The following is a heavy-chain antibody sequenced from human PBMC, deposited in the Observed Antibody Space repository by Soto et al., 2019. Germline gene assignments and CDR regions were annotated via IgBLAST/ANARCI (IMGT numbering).Heavy chain of an antibody. V-gene: IGHV4-34*01. D-gene: IGHD6-13*01. CDR1: GGSLIGNY. CDR3: ASSNTAATGFYYYGMDV. J-gene: IGHJ6*02. CDR2: IYHSGST. Sequence: LETLSLTCAVYGGSLIGNYWTWVRQPPGKGLEWIGEIYHSGSTNYNPSLKSRVTISVDTSKNQFSLKLSSVTAADTAVYYCASSNTAATGFYYYGMDVWGRGTTVTVSS.